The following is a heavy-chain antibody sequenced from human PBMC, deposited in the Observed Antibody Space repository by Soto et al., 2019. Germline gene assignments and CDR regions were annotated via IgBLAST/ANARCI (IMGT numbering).Heavy chain of an antibody. J-gene: IGHJ4*02. CDR2: ISGSGDST. CDR1: GFTFSNYG. Sequence: PGGSLRLSCAGSGFTFSNYGMSWVRQAPGKGLEWVSVISGSGDSTYYADSVKGRFTISRDNSKNTLYLQMNSLRTEDTAVYYCARRGPGTYFDYWGQGTLVTVSS. D-gene: IGHD6-13*01. CDR3: ARRGPGTYFDY. V-gene: IGHV3-23*01.